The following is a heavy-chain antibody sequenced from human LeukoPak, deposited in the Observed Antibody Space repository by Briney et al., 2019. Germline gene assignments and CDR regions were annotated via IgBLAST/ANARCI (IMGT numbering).Heavy chain of an antibody. CDR2: INPSGGST. D-gene: IGHD3-22*01. CDR1: GYTFTSYS. V-gene: IGHV1-46*01. J-gene: IGHJ4*02. Sequence: ASVKVSCKASGYTFTSYSMHWVRQAPGQGLEWMGIINPSGGSTSYAQKFQGRVTMTRDTSTSTVYMELSSLRSEDTAVYYCARDQEDSSGYYLPSYWGQGTLVTVSS. CDR3: ARDQEDSSGYYLPSY.